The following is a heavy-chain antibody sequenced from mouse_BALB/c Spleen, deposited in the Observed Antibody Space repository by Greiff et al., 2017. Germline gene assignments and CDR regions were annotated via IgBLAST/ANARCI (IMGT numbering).Heavy chain of an antibody. D-gene: IGHD2-1*01. CDR1: GFTFSSYA. J-gene: IGHJ3*01. V-gene: IGHV5-9-4*01. Sequence: DVMLVESGGGLVKPGGSLKLSCAASGFTFSSYAMSWVRQSPEKRLEWVAEISSGGSYTYYPDTVTGRFTISRDNAKNTLYLEMSSLRSEDTAMYYCAREDGNYVPFAYWGQGTLVTVSA. CDR2: ISSGGSYT. CDR3: AREDGNYVPFAY.